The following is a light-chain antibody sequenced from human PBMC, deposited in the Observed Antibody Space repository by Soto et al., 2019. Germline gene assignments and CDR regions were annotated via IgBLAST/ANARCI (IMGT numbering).Light chain of an antibody. CDR2: EAS. J-gene: IGKJ4*01. CDR1: RSVGNN. CDR3: QQHADWPLT. Sequence: EIVLTQSPATLSLSPGERATLSCRASRSVGNNLAWYQQKPGQAPGLLMYEASTRATGIPARFSGSGSGTDFTLTISSLEPEDFAVYYCQQHADWPLTFGGGTKVDIK. V-gene: IGKV3-11*01.